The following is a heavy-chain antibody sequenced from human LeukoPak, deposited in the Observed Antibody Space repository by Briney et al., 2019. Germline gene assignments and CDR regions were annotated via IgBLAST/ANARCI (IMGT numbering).Heavy chain of an antibody. CDR1: GGSISSSSYY. V-gene: IGHV4-39*01. Sequence: SETLSLTCTVSGGSISSSSYYWGWIRQPPGKGLEWIGSIYYSGSTYYNPSLKSRVTISVDTSKNQFSLKLSSVTAADTAVYYCARPASGHAQGVYVYWGQGTLVTVSS. CDR2: IYYSGST. J-gene: IGHJ4*02. D-gene: IGHD5/OR15-5a*01. CDR3: ARPASGHAQGVYVY.